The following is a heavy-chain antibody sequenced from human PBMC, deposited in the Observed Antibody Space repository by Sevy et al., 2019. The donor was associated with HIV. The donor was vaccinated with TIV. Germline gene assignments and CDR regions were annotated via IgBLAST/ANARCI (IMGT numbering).Heavy chain of an antibody. V-gene: IGHV1-8*01. D-gene: IGHD3-10*01. CDR3: ARAIGTTVVTPVDY. J-gene: IGHJ4*02. CDR2: MNPNSGDT. Sequence: ASVKVSCKASGYTFTRYEIDWVRQATGQGLEWMGWMNPNSGDTGSVQKFQGRVTMTRNTSISTAYMELRSLRSDDTDVYYCARAIGTTVVTPVDYWGQGTLVTVSS. CDR1: GYTFTRYE.